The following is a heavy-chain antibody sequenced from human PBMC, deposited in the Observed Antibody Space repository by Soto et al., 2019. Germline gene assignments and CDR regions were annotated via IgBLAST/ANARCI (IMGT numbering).Heavy chain of an antibody. CDR1: GGSISSYY. J-gene: IGHJ4*02. D-gene: IGHD6-19*01. Sequence: QVQLQESGPGLVKPSETLSLTCTVSGGSISSYYWSWIRQPPGKGLEWIGYISYSGSTYYNPSLQSRVTQQVDTSKNQFSLKLGSVTAADTAGYSWAGSSGWFPFDYWGQGTLVTVSS. V-gene: IGHV4-59*01. CDR3: AGSSGWFPFDY. CDR2: ISYSGST.